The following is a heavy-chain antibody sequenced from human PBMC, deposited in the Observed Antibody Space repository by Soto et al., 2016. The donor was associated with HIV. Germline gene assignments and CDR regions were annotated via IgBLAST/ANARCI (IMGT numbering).Heavy chain of an antibody. J-gene: IGHJ4*02. CDR3: AREGDFLYYFDY. Sequence: QVQLQQWGAGLLKPSETLSLTCAVYGGSFSGYYWSWTRQSPGKGLQWIGEINHSGSTKYNPSLKSRVTISVDTSKNQFSLKLTSVTAADTAVYYCAREGDFLYYFDYWGREPWSPSPQ. D-gene: IGHD3-16*01. V-gene: IGHV4-34*01. CDR2: INHSGST. CDR1: GGSFSGYY.